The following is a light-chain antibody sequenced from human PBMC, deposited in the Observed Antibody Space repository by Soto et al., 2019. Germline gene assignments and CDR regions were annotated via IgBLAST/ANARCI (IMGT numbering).Light chain of an antibody. Sequence: QSVLTQPPSASGTPGQRVTISCSGSTSNFGSNSVNWYQQLPGTAPKLLIYGNNQRPSGVPDRFSGSKSGTSASLAISGLQSEDEADYYCASWDDSLTDPVVFGGGTKVTVL. CDR1: TSNFGSNS. J-gene: IGLJ2*01. CDR3: ASWDDSLTDPVV. V-gene: IGLV1-44*01. CDR2: GNN.